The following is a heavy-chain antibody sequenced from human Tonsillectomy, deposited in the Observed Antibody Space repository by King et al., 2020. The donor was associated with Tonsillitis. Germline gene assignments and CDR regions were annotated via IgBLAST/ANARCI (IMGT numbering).Heavy chain of an antibody. D-gene: IGHD3-3*01. Sequence: VQLVESGGGLVKPGGSLRLSCAASGFTFSNYNMHWVRQAPGKGLEWVSSITSSSSYIYYADSVKGRFTISRDNAKNSLYLHMNSLRAEDTAVYHCARDRDDFWSGYYYVWGQGTLVTVSS. V-gene: IGHV3-21*01. CDR2: ITSSSSYI. CDR1: GFTFSNYN. J-gene: IGHJ4*02. CDR3: ARDRDDFWSGYYYV.